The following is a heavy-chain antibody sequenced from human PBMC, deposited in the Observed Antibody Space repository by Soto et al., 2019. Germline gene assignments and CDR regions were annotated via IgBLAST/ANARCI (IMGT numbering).Heavy chain of an antibody. J-gene: IGHJ4*02. V-gene: IGHV4-61*08. CDR2: IYNSGFT. CDR1: GGSISSGDYS. D-gene: IGHD6-13*01. CDR3: ATSYGNAWYTY. Sequence: SETLSLTCTVSGGSISSGDYSWSWVRQSPGKGLEWIGHIYNSGFTHYNPSLKSRLTISVDTSKNQFTLQLTSVTVADTAVYYCATSYGNAWYTYWGQGTQVTVSS.